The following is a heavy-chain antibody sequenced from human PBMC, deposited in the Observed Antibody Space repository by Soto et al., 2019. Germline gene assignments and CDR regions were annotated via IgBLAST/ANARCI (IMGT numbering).Heavy chain of an antibody. D-gene: IGHD3-10*01. V-gene: IGHV3-30*04. Sequence: QVQLVESGGGVVQPGRSLRLSCAASGFTFSSYAMHWVRQTPDKGLQWVAVVPYHGTKTFYADSVKGRFTISRDNSKSTLFLRMNSLGPEDTAVYYCARASDHYGSGNYPQLGTDVWGQGTTVTVSS. CDR3: ARASDHYGSGNYPQLGTDV. CDR2: VPYHGTKT. J-gene: IGHJ6*02. CDR1: GFTFSSYA.